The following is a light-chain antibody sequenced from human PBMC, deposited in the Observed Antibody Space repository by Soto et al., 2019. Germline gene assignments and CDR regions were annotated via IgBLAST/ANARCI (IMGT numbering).Light chain of an antibody. CDR1: SSDVGSYNL. Sequence: QSALTQPASVSGSPGQSITISCTGTSSDVGSYNLVSWYQQHPGKAPKLMIYEGSKRPPGVSNRFPGSKSGNTASLTLSGLHAQDEADYHCCSYAGSSTFVVFGGGTKLTVL. J-gene: IGLJ2*01. CDR3: CSYAGSSTFVV. CDR2: EGS. V-gene: IGLV2-23*03.